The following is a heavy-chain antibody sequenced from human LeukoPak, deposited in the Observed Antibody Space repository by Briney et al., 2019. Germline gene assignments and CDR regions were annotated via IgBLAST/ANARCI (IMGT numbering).Heavy chain of an antibody. Sequence: GRSLRLSCAASGFTFSSSAMHWVCQAPDKGLEWVAVISYDGSNKYYADSVKGRFTISRDNSKNTLYLQMNSLRADDTAVYYCARDRDSSGWYEGFDYWGQGTLVTVSS. V-gene: IGHV3-30-3*01. CDR1: GFTFSSSA. CDR3: ARDRDSSGWYEGFDY. CDR2: ISYDGSNK. J-gene: IGHJ4*02. D-gene: IGHD6-19*01.